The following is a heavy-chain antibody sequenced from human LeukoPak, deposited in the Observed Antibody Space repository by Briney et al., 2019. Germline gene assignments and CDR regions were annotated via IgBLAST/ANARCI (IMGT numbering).Heavy chain of an antibody. D-gene: IGHD2-15*01. J-gene: IGHJ5*01. V-gene: IGHV3-30*02. Sequence: GGSLRLSCAASGFTFSAYGMQWVRQAPGKGLEWVAFVRYGGNDKYYADSVKGRFTISRDNSKNTVYLQMNSLRAEDTAVYYCARGGDWINSWGQGTLVTVSS. CDR2: VRYGGNDK. CDR3: ARGGDWINS. CDR1: GFTFSAYG.